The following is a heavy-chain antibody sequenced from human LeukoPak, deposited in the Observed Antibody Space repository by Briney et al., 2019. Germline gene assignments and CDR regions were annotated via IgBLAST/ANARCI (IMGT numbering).Heavy chain of an antibody. J-gene: IGHJ4*02. CDR2: ISSSSSYI. D-gene: IGHD5-12*01. CDR3: ATSLATIDY. V-gene: IGHV3-21*01. CDR1: GFTFSSYS. Sequence: GGSLRLSCAASGFTFSSYSMNWVRQAPGKGLEWVSSISSSSSYIYYADSVKGRFTISRDNAKNSLYLQMNSLRAEDTAVYHCATSLATIDYWGQGTLVTVSS.